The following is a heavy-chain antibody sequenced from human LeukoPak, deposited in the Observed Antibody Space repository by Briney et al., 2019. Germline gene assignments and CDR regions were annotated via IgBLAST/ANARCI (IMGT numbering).Heavy chain of an antibody. J-gene: IGHJ4*02. V-gene: IGHV3-33*01. CDR1: GFTFSSYG. CDR3: ARVIRSETRYFDY. D-gene: IGHD3-22*01. Sequence: PGRSLRLSCAASGFTFSSYGMHWVRQAPGKGLEWVAGIWYDGSNKYYADAVKGRFTISRDNSKNTLYLQMNSLRAEDTAVYYCARVIRSETRYFDYWGQGTLVTVSS. CDR2: IWYDGSNK.